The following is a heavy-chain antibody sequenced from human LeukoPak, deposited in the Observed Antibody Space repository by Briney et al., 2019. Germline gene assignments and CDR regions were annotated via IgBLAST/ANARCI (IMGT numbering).Heavy chain of an antibody. D-gene: IGHD3-22*01. Sequence: PSETLSLTCAVYGGSFSGYYWSWIRQPPGKGLEWIWEINHSGSTNYNPSLKSRVTISVDTSKNQFSLKLSSVTAADTAVYYCARGQRGATYYYDSSGYPAPAGFDYWGQGTLVTVSS. V-gene: IGHV4-34*01. J-gene: IGHJ4*02. CDR3: ARGQRGATYYYDSSGYPAPAGFDY. CDR1: GGSFSGYY. CDR2: INHSGST.